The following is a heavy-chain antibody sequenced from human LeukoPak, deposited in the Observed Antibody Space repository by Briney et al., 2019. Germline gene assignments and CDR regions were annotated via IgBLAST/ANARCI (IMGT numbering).Heavy chain of an antibody. CDR1: GFTLSGYW. CDR2: IKEDGSKK. Sequence: QSGGSLRLSCAASGFTLSGYWMRWVRQAPGKGLEWVATIKEDGSKKSYMDSVEGRFTISIDNAKNSVNLQMSSLRADDTAVYHCESTRGPWSQGTPVTVSS. CDR3: ESTRGP. J-gene: IGHJ5*02. D-gene: IGHD1-14*01. V-gene: IGHV3-7*01.